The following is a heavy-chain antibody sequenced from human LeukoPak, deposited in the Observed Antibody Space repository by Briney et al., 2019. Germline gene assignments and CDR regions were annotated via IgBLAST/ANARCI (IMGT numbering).Heavy chain of an antibody. D-gene: IGHD3-16*02. CDR3: ARVRGVIVLDAFDI. Sequence: SGRSLRLSCAASGFTFSSYAMHWVRQAPGKGLEWVAVISYDGSNKYYADSVKGRFTISRDNSKNTLYLQMNSLRAEDTAVYYCARVRGVIVLDAFDIWGQGTMVTVSS. J-gene: IGHJ3*02. CDR2: ISYDGSNK. V-gene: IGHV3-30-3*01. CDR1: GFTFSSYA.